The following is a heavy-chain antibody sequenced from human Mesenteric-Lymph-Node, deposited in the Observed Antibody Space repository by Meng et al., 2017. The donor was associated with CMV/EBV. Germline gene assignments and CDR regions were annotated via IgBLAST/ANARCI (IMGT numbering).Heavy chain of an antibody. D-gene: IGHD3-10*01. J-gene: IGHJ6*02. CDR1: GFTFRSYE. CDR2: MWYDGSND. Sequence: GESLKISCAASGFTFRSYEMNWVRQAPGKGLEWVALMWYDGSNDFCADSVKGRFTISRDNSENTVYLQMNGLRVEDTAVYYCVRDREFGNYYFGMDVWGQGTTVTVSS. CDR3: VRDREFGNYYFGMDV. V-gene: IGHV3-33*08.